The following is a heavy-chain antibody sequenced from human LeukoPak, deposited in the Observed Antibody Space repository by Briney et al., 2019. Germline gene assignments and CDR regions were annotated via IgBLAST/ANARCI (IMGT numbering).Heavy chain of an antibody. CDR1: GFTFSSYA. Sequence: GGSLRLSCAASGFTFSSYAMSWVRQAPGKGLEWVSAISGSGGSTYYADSVKGRSTISRDNSKNTLYLQMNSLRAEDTAVYYCAKERVAAAGSPYYYYYYMDVWGKGTTVTISS. D-gene: IGHD6-13*01. V-gene: IGHV3-23*01. CDR3: AKERVAAAGSPYYYYYYMDV. CDR2: ISGSGGST. J-gene: IGHJ6*03.